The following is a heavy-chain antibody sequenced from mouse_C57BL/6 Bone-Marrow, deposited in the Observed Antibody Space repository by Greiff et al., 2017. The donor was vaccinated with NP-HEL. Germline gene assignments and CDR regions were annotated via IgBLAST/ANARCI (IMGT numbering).Heavy chain of an antibody. D-gene: IGHD1-1*01. CDR1: GYAFTNYL. V-gene: IGHV1-54*01. CDR3: ARSGVTTVVAKVYYAMDY. Sequence: VQLQQSGAELVRPGTSVKVSCKASGYAFTNYLIEWVKQRPGQGLEWIGVINPGSGGTNYNEKFKGKATLTADKSSSTAYMQLSSLTSEDSAVYFCARSGVTTVVAKVYYAMDYGGQGTSVTVSS. J-gene: IGHJ4*01. CDR2: INPGSGGT.